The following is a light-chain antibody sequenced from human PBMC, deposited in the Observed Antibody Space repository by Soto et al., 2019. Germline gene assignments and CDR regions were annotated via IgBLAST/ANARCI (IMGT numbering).Light chain of an antibody. V-gene: IGLV2-14*01. CDR1: SSDVGGYDY. CDR2: DVN. CDR3: SSYTGSSTFV. J-gene: IGLJ1*01. Sequence: QSVLPQPASVSGSPGQSVTISCTGTSSDVGGYDYVSWYQQLPGKAPKLLIYDVNNRPSGVSHRFSGSKSGNTASLTISGLQAEDEADYYCSSYTGSSTFVFGTGTKVTVL.